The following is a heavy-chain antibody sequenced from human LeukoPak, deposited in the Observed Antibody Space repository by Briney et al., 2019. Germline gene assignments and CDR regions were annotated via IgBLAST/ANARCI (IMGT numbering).Heavy chain of an antibody. CDR1: GFTFSSYG. Sequence: GRSLRLSCAASGFTFSSYGMHWVRQAPGKGLEWVAVIWYDGSNKYYADSVKGRFTISRDSSKNTLYLQMNSLRAEDTAVYYCAKDRRGDSSGYGYWGQGTLVTVSS. D-gene: IGHD3-22*01. CDR3: AKDRRGDSSGYGY. CDR2: IWYDGSNK. V-gene: IGHV3-33*06. J-gene: IGHJ4*02.